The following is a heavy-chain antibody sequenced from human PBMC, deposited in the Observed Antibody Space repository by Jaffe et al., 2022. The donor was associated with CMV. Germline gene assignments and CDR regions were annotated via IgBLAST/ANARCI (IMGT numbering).Heavy chain of an antibody. CDR1: GFTFDDYA. Sequence: EVQLVESGGGLVQPGRSLRLSCAASGFTFDDYAMHWVRQAPGKGLEWVSGISWNSGSIGYADSVKGRFTISRDNAKNSLYLQMNSLRAEDTALYYCAKGPDRIQLWHYWYFDLWGRGTLVTVSS. J-gene: IGHJ2*01. V-gene: IGHV3-9*01. CDR3: AKGPDRIQLWHYWYFDL. CDR2: ISWNSGSI. D-gene: IGHD5-18*01.